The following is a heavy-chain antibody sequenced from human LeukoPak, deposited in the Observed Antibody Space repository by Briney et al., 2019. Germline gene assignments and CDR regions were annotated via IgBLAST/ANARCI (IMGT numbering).Heavy chain of an antibody. CDR3: ARDHNYAFDN. Sequence: GGSLRLSCTASGFPFSDYSMNWVRQAPGKGLDWISYIGISSGNTKYADSVKGRFTISADNARNSLYLQMNSLRVEDTAVYYCARDHNYAFDNWGQGTLASVSS. J-gene: IGHJ4*02. D-gene: IGHD1-1*01. CDR2: IGISSGNT. V-gene: IGHV3-48*04. CDR1: GFPFSDYS.